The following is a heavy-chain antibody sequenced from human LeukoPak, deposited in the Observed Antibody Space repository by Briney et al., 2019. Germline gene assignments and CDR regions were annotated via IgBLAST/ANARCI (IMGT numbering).Heavy chain of an antibody. CDR1: GGSISTYY. V-gene: IGHV4-59*01. CDR3: ARAPGGNAGNFQH. Sequence: SETLSLTCTVSGGSISTYYWNWIRQPPGKGLEWIGYIYYSGSTNYNPSLKSRDTISVDTSKNHFSLKLSSVTAADTAVYYCARAPGGNAGNFQHWGQGTLVTVSS. CDR2: IYYSGST. J-gene: IGHJ1*01. D-gene: IGHD4-23*01.